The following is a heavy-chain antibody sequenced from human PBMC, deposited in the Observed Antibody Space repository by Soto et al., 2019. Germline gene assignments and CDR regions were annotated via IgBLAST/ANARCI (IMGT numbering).Heavy chain of an antibody. V-gene: IGHV5-10-1*01. D-gene: IGHD6-19*01. CDR2: IDPSDSYT. J-gene: IGHJ5*02. CDR3: ASSRIAVAGNRDDWFDP. Sequence: ESLKISWKGSGYSFTSYWSSWVLHMAGKGLEWMGRIDPSDSYTNYSPSFQGHVTISADKSISTAYLQWSSLKASDTAMYYCASSRIAVAGNRDDWFDPWGQGTLVTVSS. CDR1: GYSFTSYW.